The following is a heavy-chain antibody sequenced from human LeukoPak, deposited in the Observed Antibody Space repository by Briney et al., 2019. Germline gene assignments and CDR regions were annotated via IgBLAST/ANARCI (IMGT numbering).Heavy chain of an antibody. CDR3: ARDLVTGWFDP. CDR2: INPNSGGT. D-gene: IGHD6-6*01. J-gene: IGHJ5*02. CDR1: GYTFTGYY. Sequence: GASVKVSCKASGYTFTGYYMHWVRQAPGQGLEWMGWINPNSGGTNYAQKFQGRVTVTRDTPISTAYVELSRLRSDDTAVYYCARDLVTGWFDPWGQGTLVTVSS. V-gene: IGHV1-2*02.